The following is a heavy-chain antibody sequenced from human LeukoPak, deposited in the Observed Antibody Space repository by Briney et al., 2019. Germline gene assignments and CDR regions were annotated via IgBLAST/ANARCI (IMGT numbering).Heavy chain of an antibody. J-gene: IGHJ5*02. D-gene: IGHD2-15*01. V-gene: IGHV4-34*01. CDR2: INHSGST. CDR3: ARVVVPGWFDP. Sequence: SETLSLTCAVYGGSFSGYYWSWIRQPPGKGLEWIGEINHSGSTNYSPSLKSRVTISVDTSKNQFSLKLSSVTAADTAVYYCARVVVPGWFDPWGQGTLVTVSS. CDR1: GGSFSGYY.